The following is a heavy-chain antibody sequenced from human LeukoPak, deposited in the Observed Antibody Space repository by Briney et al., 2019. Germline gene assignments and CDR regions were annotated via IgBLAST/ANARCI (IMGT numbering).Heavy chain of an antibody. Sequence: PGGSLRLSCAASGFTFSSYGMSWVRQAPGKGLEWVSASSGSGGNTYYADSVKGRFTISRDNSKNTLYLQMNSLRAEDTAAYYCAREGDLFFDYWGQGTLVTVSS. CDR3: AREGDLFFDY. CDR2: SSGSGGNT. J-gene: IGHJ4*02. V-gene: IGHV3-23*01. D-gene: IGHD1-26*01. CDR1: GFTFSSYG.